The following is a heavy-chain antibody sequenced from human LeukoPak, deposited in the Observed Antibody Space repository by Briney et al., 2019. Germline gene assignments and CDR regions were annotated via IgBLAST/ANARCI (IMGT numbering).Heavy chain of an antibody. CDR2: TNAANGNT. J-gene: IGHJ5*02. D-gene: IGHD2-15*01. CDR1: GYTFTRYA. Sequence: ASVKVSCKASGYTFTRYAMHWVRQAPGQRLEWMGWTNAANGNTKYSQKFQDRVTITRDTSASTTYMELSSLRSEDTAVYYCAAGGGSSWFDPWGQGALVTVSS. V-gene: IGHV1-3*01. CDR3: AAGGGSSWFDP.